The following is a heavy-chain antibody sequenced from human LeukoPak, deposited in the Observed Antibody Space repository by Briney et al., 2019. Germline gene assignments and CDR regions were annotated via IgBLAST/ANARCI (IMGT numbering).Heavy chain of an antibody. V-gene: IGHV3-21*01. CDR3: ARGGQAGTGDL. J-gene: IGHJ5*02. CDR2: ISSSSSYI. Sequence: PGGSLRLSCAASGFTFSSYSMNWVRQAPGKGLEWVSSISSSSSYIYHADSVKGRFTISRDNAKNSLYLQMNSLRAEDTAVYYCARGGQAGTGDLWGQGTLVTVSS. CDR1: GFTFSSYS. D-gene: IGHD3-10*01.